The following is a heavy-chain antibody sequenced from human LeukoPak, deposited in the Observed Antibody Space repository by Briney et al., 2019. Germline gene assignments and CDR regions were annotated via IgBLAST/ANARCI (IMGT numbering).Heavy chain of an antibody. J-gene: IGHJ4*02. CDR2: INPNSGGT. CDR1: GYTFTGYY. V-gene: IGHV1-2*02. D-gene: IGHD2-21*02. CDR3: ARGAPYCAGGDCYDY. Sequence: ASVKVSCKASGYTFTGYYMHWVRQAPGQGLEWMGWINPNSGGTNYAQKFQGRVTMTRDTSISTAYMELSRLRSEDAAVYYCARGAPYCAGGDCYDYWGQGTLVTVSS.